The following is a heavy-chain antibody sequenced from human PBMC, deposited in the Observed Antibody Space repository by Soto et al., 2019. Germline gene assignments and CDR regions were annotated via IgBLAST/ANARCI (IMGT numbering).Heavy chain of an antibody. CDR1: GDTFTDYY. V-gene: IGHV1-46*01. Sequence: QVQLVQSGAEVKKPGASVKVSCKASGDTFTDYYIHWVRQAPGQGLEWMGTVNPSGGHTTYAQHFLGSMTLTRDTPTSTLYMGLTSLTSEDTAVDYCARGGHVVVVTAALDYWGQGTLGTVSS. CDR2: VNPSGGHT. J-gene: IGHJ4*02. D-gene: IGHD2-21*02. CDR3: ARGGHVVVVTAALDY.